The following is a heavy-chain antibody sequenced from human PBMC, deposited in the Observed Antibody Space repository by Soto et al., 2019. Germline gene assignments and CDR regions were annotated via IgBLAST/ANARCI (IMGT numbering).Heavy chain of an antibody. J-gene: IGHJ4*02. CDR2: ISGSGGST. CDR1: GFTFSGYA. Sequence: PGGSLRLSCAASGFTFSGYAMNWVRQAPGKGLEWVSGISGSGGSTYYADAAKGRFTVSRDNSKNTVYLQMNSLRAEDTAIYYCAKGSRSSNPKGSFDNWGQGTLVTVSS. CDR3: AKGSRSSNPKGSFDN. D-gene: IGHD6-13*01. V-gene: IGHV3-23*01.